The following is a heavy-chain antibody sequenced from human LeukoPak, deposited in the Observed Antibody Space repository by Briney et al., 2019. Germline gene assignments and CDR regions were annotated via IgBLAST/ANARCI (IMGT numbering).Heavy chain of an antibody. CDR2: IWYDGSNK. CDR3: ARDLGRRELEGIDY. J-gene: IGHJ4*02. Sequence: GGSLRLSCAASGFTFSSYGMHWVRQAPGKGLEWVAVIWYDGSNKYYADSVKGRFTISRDNSKNTLYLQMNSLRAEDTAVYYCARDLGRRELEGIDYWGQETLVTVSS. CDR1: GFTFSSYG. V-gene: IGHV3-33*01. D-gene: IGHD1-26*01.